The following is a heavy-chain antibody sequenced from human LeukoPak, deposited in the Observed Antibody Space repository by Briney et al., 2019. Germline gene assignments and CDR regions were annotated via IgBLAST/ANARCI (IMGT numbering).Heavy chain of an antibody. CDR2: IYYSGST. V-gene: IGHV4-59*08. D-gene: IGHD2-15*01. CDR1: GGSISSYY. CDR3: ARQFRLRDAFDI. Sequence: PSGTLSLTCTVSGGSISSYYWSWIRQSPGKGLEWIGYIYYSGSTNYNPSLKSRVTISVDTSKNQFSLKLSSVTAADTAVYYCARQFRLRDAFDIWGQGTMVTVSS. J-gene: IGHJ3*02.